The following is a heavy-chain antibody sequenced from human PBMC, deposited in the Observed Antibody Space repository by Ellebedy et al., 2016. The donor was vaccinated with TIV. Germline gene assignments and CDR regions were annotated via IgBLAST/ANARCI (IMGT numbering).Heavy chain of an antibody. V-gene: IGHV7-4-1*02. J-gene: IGHJ4*02. CDR2: INTNTGNT. D-gene: IGHD4-23*01. CDR3: ARDRYYGGNYRGIDY. CDR1: GYTFTSHH. Sequence: AASVKVSCKASGYTFTSHHLNWVRHAPGRGLEWLGWINTNTGNTESVPGFTGRFVFSLDTSVGTAYLQISSLQAEDTAIYYCARDRYYGGNYRGIDYWGQGTLVTVSS.